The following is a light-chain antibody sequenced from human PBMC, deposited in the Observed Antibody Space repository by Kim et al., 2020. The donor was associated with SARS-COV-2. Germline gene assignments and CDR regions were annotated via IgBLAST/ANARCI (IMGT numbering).Light chain of an antibody. J-gene: IGLJ3*02. CDR1: NIGSKS. CDR3: QVWDSSSDHRV. CDR2: YDS. Sequence: SYELTQPPSVSVAPGKTARITCGGNNIGSKSVHWYQQKPGQAPVLVIYYDSDRPSGIPERFSGSNSGYTATLTISRVEAGDEADYYSQVWDSSSDHRVFG. V-gene: IGLV3-21*04.